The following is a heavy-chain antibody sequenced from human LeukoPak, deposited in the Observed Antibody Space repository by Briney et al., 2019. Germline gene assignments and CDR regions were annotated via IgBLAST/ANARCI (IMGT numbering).Heavy chain of an antibody. J-gene: IGHJ5*02. Sequence: SVKVSCKASGGTFSSYAISWVRQAPGQGLEWMGRIIPILGIANYAQKFQGRVTITADKSTSTAYMELSSLRSEDTAVYYCARNAGAGNVWFDPWGQGTLVTVSS. V-gene: IGHV1-69*04. CDR3: ARNAGAGNVWFDP. D-gene: IGHD6-19*01. CDR2: IIPILGIA. CDR1: GGTFSSYA.